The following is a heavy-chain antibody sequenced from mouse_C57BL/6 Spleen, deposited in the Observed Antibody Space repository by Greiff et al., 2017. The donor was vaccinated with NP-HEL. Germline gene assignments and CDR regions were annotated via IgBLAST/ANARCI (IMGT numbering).Heavy chain of an antibody. V-gene: IGHV3-6*01. CDR1: GYSITSGYY. J-gene: IGHJ4*01. D-gene: IGHD1-1*01. CDR2: ISYDGSN. CDR3: ARAGNYYGSSPYAMDY. Sequence: DVKLVESGPGLVKPSQSLSLTCSVTGYSITSGYYWNWIRQFPGNKLEWMGYISYDGSNNYNPSLKNRISITRDTSKNQFFLKLNSVTTEDTATYYCARAGNYYGSSPYAMDYWGQGTSVTVSS.